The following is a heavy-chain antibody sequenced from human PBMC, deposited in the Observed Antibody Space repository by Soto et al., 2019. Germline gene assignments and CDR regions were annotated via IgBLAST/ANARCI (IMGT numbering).Heavy chain of an antibody. Sequence: GGSLRLSCAASGFTFSSYAMSWVRQAPGRGLEWVSAISGSGGSTYYADSVKGRFTISRDNSKNTLYLQMNSLRAEDTAVYYCAKDLLLWFGEPLNAFDIWGQGTMVTVSS. V-gene: IGHV3-23*01. CDR1: GFTFSSYA. CDR2: ISGSGGST. D-gene: IGHD3-10*01. J-gene: IGHJ3*02. CDR3: AKDLLLWFGEPLNAFDI.